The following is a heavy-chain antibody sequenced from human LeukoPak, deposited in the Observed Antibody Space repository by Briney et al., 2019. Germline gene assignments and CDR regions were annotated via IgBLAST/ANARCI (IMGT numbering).Heavy chain of an antibody. CDR1: GFIFRNYA. CDR3: AKESGALGAPLYDY. J-gene: IGHJ4*02. CDR2: ISANGGGT. V-gene: IGHV3-23*01. Sequence: GGSLRLSCGASGFIFRNYAMSWVRQAPGEGLEWVSGISANGGGTYYADSVKGRFTISRDNSKNMLYLQMNSLRAEDTAVYYCAKESGALGAPLYDYWGQGTLVTGSS. D-gene: IGHD4/OR15-4a*01.